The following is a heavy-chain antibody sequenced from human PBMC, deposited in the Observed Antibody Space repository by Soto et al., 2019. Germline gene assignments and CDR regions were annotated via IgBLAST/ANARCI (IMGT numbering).Heavy chain of an antibody. D-gene: IGHD6-13*01. Sequence: GASVKVSCKVSGYTLTELSMHWVRQAPGKGLEWMGGFDPEDGETIYAQKFQGRVTITADKSTTTVYMELSSLRSEDTAVYYCARDRDNSNWPNFDFWGQGTLVTVSS. CDR1: GYTLTELS. CDR2: FDPEDGET. V-gene: IGHV1-24*01. J-gene: IGHJ4*02. CDR3: ARDRDNSNWPNFDF.